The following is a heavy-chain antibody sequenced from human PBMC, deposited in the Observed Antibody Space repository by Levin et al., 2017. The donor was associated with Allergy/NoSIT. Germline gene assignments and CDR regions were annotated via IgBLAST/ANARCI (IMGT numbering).Heavy chain of an antibody. D-gene: IGHD3-10*01. CDR2: ISGSGGST. Sequence: ETLSLTCAASGFTFSSYAMSWVRQAPGKGLEWVSAISGSGGSTYYADSVKGRFTISRDNSKNTLYLQMNSLRAEDTAVYYCAKDGGDYYGSGRYYNYFDYWGQGTLVTVSS. CDR1: GFTFSSYA. J-gene: IGHJ4*02. CDR3: AKDGGDYYGSGRYYNYFDY. V-gene: IGHV3-23*01.